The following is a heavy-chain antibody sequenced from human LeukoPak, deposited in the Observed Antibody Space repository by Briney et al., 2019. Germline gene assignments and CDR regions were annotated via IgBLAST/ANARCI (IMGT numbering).Heavy chain of an antibody. CDR1: GGSISSSNYY. Sequence: SETLSLTCTVSGGSISSSNYYWGWIRQPPGKGLEWIGSIYYSGSTYYNPSLKSRVTISVDTSKNQFFLKLSSVTAADTAVYYCATIHSSTWRDYFDYWGQGTLVSVSS. CDR2: IYYSGST. D-gene: IGHD6-13*01. V-gene: IGHV4-39*07. J-gene: IGHJ4*02. CDR3: ATIHSSTWRDYFDY.